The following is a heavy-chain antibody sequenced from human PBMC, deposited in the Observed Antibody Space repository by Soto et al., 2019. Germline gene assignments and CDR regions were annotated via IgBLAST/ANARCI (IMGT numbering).Heavy chain of an antibody. CDR2: IDYSGTA. CDR3: ARITGRHLDY. V-gene: IGHV4-39*01. Sequence: SETLSLTCTVSSGSINVTNFFWGWVRQPPGKGLEWIGNIDYSGTAYFSTSLATRVTFHVDTSKNQFSLTLYSVTAADTAVYYCARITGRHLDYWGQGILVTVS. J-gene: IGHJ4*02. D-gene: IGHD1-20*01. CDR1: SGSINVTNFF.